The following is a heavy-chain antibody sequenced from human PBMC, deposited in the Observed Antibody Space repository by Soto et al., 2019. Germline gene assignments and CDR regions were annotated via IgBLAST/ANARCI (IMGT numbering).Heavy chain of an antibody. Sequence: LSLSCVVSAFTFSSSWMHWVRQGPGKGLVWVSRMNSDGSIINYADSVKGRFTTSRDNAKNMLYLQMNSLRDEDTAISYCLTGCSEYWGRGTLVTVSS. CDR2: MNSDGSII. CDR1: AFTFSSSW. J-gene: IGHJ4*02. V-gene: IGHV3-74*01. CDR3: LTGCSEY.